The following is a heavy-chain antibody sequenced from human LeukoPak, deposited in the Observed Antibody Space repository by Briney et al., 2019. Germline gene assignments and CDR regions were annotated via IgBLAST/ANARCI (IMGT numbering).Heavy chain of an antibody. CDR3: ARHLSGVTGYTYGRGIDY. V-gene: IGHV3-7*01. D-gene: IGHD5-18*01. CDR1: GFTFSSYW. CDR2: IKKDGSEK. J-gene: IGHJ4*02. Sequence: PGGSLRLSCAASGFTFSSYWMSWVRQAPGKGLEWVANIKKDGSEKYYVDSGKGRCTISRDNAKKSLYLQMNSLRAEDTAVYYCARHLSGVTGYTYGRGIDYWGQGTLVTVSS.